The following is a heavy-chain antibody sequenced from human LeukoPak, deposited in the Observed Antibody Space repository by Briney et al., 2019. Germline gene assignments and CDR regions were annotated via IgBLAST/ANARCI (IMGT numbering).Heavy chain of an antibody. V-gene: IGHV4-39*01. J-gene: IGHJ4*02. D-gene: IGHD3-16*01. CDR3: ARQLAVGVWALGR. CDR2: IFYTGSI. CDR1: GDSITTEYYG. Sequence: PSETLSLTYAVSGDSITTEYYGWGWLRQPPGKGLEWIAIIFYTGSIHAIPSLKSRLSVSVDSAKDQLSLRRRGVTAAGTAVYGCARQLAVGVWALGRGGEGNLVSVSS.